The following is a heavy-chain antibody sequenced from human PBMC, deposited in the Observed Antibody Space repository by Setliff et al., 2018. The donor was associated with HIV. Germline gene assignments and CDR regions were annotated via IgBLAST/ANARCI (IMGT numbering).Heavy chain of an antibody. CDR1: GASVSTTSYY. D-gene: IGHD6-13*01. Sequence: PSETLSLTCSVSGASVSTTSYYWAWIRQPPGKGLEWIGSISYSEGTFDNASLKSRVTMSVDTSKNQFSLKLSSVTAADTAVYYCARDGYSSSWYVISGSFDYWGQGTLVTVSS. CDR2: ISYSEGT. V-gene: IGHV4-39*07. CDR3: ARDGYSSSWYVISGSFDY. J-gene: IGHJ4*02.